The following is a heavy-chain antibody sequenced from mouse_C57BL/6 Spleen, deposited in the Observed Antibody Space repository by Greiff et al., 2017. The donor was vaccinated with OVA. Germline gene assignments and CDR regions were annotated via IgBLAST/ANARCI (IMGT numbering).Heavy chain of an antibody. J-gene: IGHJ4*01. Sequence: VQLQQPGTELVKPGASVKLSCKASGYTFTSYWMHWVKQRPGQGLEWIGNINPSNGGTNYNEKFKSKATLTVDKSSSTAYMQLSSLTSEDSAVYYCARWLFFAVVDADYAMDYWGQGTSVTVSS. CDR1: GYTFTSYW. CDR2: INPSNGGT. CDR3: ARWLFFAVVDADYAMDY. D-gene: IGHD1-1*01. V-gene: IGHV1-53*01.